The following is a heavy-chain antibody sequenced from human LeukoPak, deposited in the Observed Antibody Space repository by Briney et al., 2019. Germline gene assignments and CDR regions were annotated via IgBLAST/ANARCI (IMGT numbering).Heavy chain of an antibody. J-gene: IGHJ4*02. Sequence: SETLSLTCTVSGVSISSSSYYWGWIRQPPGKGLEWIGSIYYSGSTYYNPSLKSRVTISVDTSKNQFSLKLSSVTAADTAVYYCARQGYSSGWYFDYWGQGTLVTVSS. CDR2: IYYSGST. CDR3: ARQGYSSGWYFDY. CDR1: GVSISSSSYY. V-gene: IGHV4-39*01. D-gene: IGHD6-19*01.